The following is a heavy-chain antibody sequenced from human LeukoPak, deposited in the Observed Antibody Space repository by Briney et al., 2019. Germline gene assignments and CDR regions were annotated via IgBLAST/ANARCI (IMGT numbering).Heavy chain of an antibody. CDR1: GFTSGTYW. V-gene: IGHV3-7*01. D-gene: IGHD3-10*01. Sequence: GGSLRLSCAASGFTSGTYWMTWVRQAPGKGLEWVANIKQDGSEKYYVDSVKGRFTISRDNAKNPLYLQMNSLRAEDTAVYYCARDLNYYGSGSNTPYGMDVWGQGTTVTVSS. CDR2: IKQDGSEK. J-gene: IGHJ6*02. CDR3: ARDLNYYGSGSNTPYGMDV.